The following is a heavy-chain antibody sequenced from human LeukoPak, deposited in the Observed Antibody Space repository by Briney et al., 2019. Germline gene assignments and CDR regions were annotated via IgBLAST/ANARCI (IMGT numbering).Heavy chain of an antibody. Sequence: PGGSLRLSCTASGFTFGDYAMSWFRQAPGKGLEWVGFIRSKAYGGTTEYAASVKGRFTISRDDSKSIAYLQMNSLKTEDTAVYYCTRLRGYSYGRGVYFDYWGQGTLVTVSS. CDR1: GFTFGDYA. J-gene: IGHJ4*02. V-gene: IGHV3-49*03. CDR2: IRSKAYGGTT. D-gene: IGHD5-18*01. CDR3: TRLRGYSYGRGVYFDY.